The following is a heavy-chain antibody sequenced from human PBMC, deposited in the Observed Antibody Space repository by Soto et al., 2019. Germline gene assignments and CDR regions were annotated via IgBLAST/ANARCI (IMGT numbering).Heavy chain of an antibody. CDR2: INAGNGNT. CDR3: ARDGNGGYYYYGMDV. V-gene: IGHV1-3*05. CDR1: GYTFTSYA. J-gene: IGHJ6*02. D-gene: IGHD3-16*01. Sequence: QVQLVQSGAEEKKPGASVKVSCKAYGYTFTSYAMHWVRQAPGQRLEWMGWINAGNGNTKYSQKFQGRVTITRDTSASTAYMELSSLRSEDTAVYYCARDGNGGYYYYGMDVWGQGTTVTVSS.